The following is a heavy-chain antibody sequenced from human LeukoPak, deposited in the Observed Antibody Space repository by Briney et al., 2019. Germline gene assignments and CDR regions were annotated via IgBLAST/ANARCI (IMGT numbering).Heavy chain of an antibody. CDR1: GGTFSSYT. Sequence: ASVKVSCKASGGTFSSYTISWVRQAPGQGLEWMGRIIPILGIANYAQKFQGRVTITADKSTSTAYMVLSSLRSEDTAVYYCARDRGGSYFDYWGQGTLVTVSS. CDR2: IIPILGIA. CDR3: ARDRGGSYFDY. V-gene: IGHV1-69*04. D-gene: IGHD1-26*01. J-gene: IGHJ4*02.